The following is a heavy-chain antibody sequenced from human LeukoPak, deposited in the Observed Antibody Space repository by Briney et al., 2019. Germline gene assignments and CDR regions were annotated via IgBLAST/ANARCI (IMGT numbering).Heavy chain of an antibody. V-gene: IGHV3-66*01. CDR2: IHSGGST. D-gene: IGHD1-26*01. J-gene: IGHJ4*02. Sequence: GGCLRLSCAASGFTVSSNYMSWVRQAPGKGLAWVSVIHSGGSTYYADSVKGRFTISRDNSKNPLYLQMNSLRAEDTAVYYCARGGFSLIDYGGQGTLVTVSS. CDR1: GFTVSSNY. CDR3: ARGGFSLIDY.